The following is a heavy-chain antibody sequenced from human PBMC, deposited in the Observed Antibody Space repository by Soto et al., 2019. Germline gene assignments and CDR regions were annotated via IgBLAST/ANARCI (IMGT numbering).Heavy chain of an antibody. CDR1: GYTFATHD. V-gene: IGHV1-3*01. Sequence: ASVKVSCKACGYTFATHDIHWVRQAPGQRLEWRGWINAANDDTKYSQKFQGRVTITRDTSASTAYMELRSLGSEDTAVYYCARDPRPLTLRGMDVWGQGTTVTVSS. CDR3: ARDPRPLTLRGMDV. D-gene: IGHD3-16*01. J-gene: IGHJ6*02. CDR2: INAANDDT.